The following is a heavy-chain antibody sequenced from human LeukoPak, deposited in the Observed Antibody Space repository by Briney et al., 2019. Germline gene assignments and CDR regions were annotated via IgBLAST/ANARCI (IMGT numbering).Heavy chain of an antibody. CDR3: ARTTYYDFWSGWYYFDY. J-gene: IGHJ4*02. CDR2: ISAYNGNT. V-gene: IGHV1-18*01. D-gene: IGHD3-3*01. Sequence: ASVKVSCKASGYTFTSCGISWVRQAPGQGLEWMGWISAYNGNTNYAQKLQGRVTMTTDTSTSTAYMELRSLRSDDTAVYYCARTTYYDFWSGWYYFDYWGQGTLVTVSS. CDR1: GYTFTSCG.